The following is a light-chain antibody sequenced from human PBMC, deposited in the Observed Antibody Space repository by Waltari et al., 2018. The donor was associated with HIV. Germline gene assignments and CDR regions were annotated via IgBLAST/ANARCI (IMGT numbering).Light chain of an antibody. CDR1: QNINSN. CDR2: GAS. V-gene: IGKV3-15*01. CDR3: QHYHNWPPYT. J-gene: IGKJ2*01. Sequence: EIVMTHSPATLSVSPGERATLPCRASQNINSNLAWYQQKPGQAPRLLIYGASTRATGIPARFSGSGSGTEFTLTISSLQSEDFAVFYCQHYHNWPPYTFGQGTKLEIK.